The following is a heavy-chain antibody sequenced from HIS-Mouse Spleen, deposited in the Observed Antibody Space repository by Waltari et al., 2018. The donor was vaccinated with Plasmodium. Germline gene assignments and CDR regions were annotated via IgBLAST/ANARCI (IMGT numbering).Heavy chain of an antibody. D-gene: IGHD7-27*01. Sequence: QVQLVQSGAEVKKPGSSVKVSCKASGGTFSSYAISWVRQAPGRGLEGMGWIIPILGIANYPLNFQGRVTITADKSTSTAYMELISLRSDDTAVYYCATDPRELRTGARFDYWGQGTLVTVSS. J-gene: IGHJ4*02. CDR1: GGTFSSYA. CDR2: IIPILGIA. CDR3: ATDPRELRTGARFDY. V-gene: IGHV1-69*04.